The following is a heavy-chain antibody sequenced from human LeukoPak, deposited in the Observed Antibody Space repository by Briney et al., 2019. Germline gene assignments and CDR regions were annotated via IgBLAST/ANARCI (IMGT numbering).Heavy chain of an antibody. Sequence: GGSLRLSCAASGFTFSNYAMSWVRQAPGRGLEWVSAIHGTDGRTWYPDSVKGRCTISRDNSRNTLYLQLNSLRAEDTAVYYCARDRAFPNDVFDIWGQGTMVSVSS. CDR3: ARDRAFPNDVFDI. CDR1: GFTFSNYA. V-gene: IGHV3-23*01. J-gene: IGHJ3*02. D-gene: IGHD2/OR15-2a*01. CDR2: IHGTDGRT.